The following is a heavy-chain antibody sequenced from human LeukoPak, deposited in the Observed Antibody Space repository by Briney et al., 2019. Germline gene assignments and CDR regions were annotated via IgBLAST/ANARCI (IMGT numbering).Heavy chain of an antibody. Sequence: TGRSLRLSCAASGXTFSSYGMHWVRQAPGKGLEWVAVISYDGSNKYYADSVKGRFTISRDNADNTLYLQLNSLRAEDTAVYYCARVSFCPRCHFDYWGQGTLVTVSS. CDR3: ARVSFCPRCHFDY. D-gene: IGHD2/OR15-2a*01. CDR2: ISYDGSNK. V-gene: IGHV3-30*03. J-gene: IGHJ4*02. CDR1: GXTFSSYG.